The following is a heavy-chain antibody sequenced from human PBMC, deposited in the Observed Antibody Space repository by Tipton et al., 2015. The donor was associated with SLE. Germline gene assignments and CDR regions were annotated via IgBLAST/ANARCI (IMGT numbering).Heavy chain of an antibody. Sequence: TLSLTCTVSGGSISSYYWSWIRQPPGKGLEWIGYIYYSGSTNYNPSLKSRDTISVDTSKNQFSLKLSSVTAADTAVYYCARRGGDAFDIWGQGTMVTVSS. CDR3: ARRGGDAFDI. CDR2: IYYSGST. CDR1: GGSISSYY. J-gene: IGHJ3*02. V-gene: IGHV4-59*12. D-gene: IGHD6-25*01.